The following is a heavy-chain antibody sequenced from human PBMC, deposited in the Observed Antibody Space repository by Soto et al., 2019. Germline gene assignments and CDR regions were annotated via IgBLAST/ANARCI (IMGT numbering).Heavy chain of an antibody. CDR3: ASAAVTGTAGLDF. CDR1: GYTFSGFY. Sequence: SSVKVSCKASGYTFSGFYMHWVRQAPGQGLEWMGWINPNSGGTKSAEKFQGRVTMTRDTSISTAYMELSRLTSDDTAVYYCASAAVTGTAGLDFWGQGTQVTVSS. J-gene: IGHJ4*02. CDR2: INPNSGGT. V-gene: IGHV1-2*02. D-gene: IGHD6-19*01.